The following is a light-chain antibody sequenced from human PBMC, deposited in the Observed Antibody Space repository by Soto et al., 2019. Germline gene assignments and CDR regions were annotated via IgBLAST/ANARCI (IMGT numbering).Light chain of an antibody. V-gene: IGKV4-1*01. CDR3: EQYYSTPNT. CDR1: QSLLYRSKNKNY. J-gene: IGKJ5*01. CDR2: WAS. Sequence: IVMTQSPDSLAVSLGERATINCKSSQSLLYRSKNKNYLAWYQQKPGQPPKLLINWASTREFGVPDRFSGSRSATDIALTISSLQTEDVAVYYWEQYYSTPNTFGQGTRVESK.